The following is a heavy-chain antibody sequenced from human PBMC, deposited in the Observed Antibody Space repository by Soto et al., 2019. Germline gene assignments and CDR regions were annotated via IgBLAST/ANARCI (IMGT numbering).Heavy chain of an antibody. CDR2: MNPNSGNT. V-gene: IGHV1-8*01. J-gene: IGHJ6*02. CDR3: ARELDCSSTSCPRVYGMDV. CDR1: GYTFTSYD. Sequence: RASVKVSCKASGYTFTSYDINWVREATGQGLEWMGWMNPNSGNTGYAQKFQGRVTMTRNTSISTAYMELSSLRSEDTAVYYCARELDCSSTSCPRVYGMDVWGQGTTVTVSS. D-gene: IGHD2-2*01.